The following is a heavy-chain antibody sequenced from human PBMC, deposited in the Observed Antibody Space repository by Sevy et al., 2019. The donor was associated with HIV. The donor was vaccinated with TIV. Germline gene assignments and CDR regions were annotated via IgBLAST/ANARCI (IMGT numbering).Heavy chain of an antibody. CDR2: IRYEGINK. V-gene: IGHV3-33*01. Sequence: GGSLRLSCTASGFAFSTYGMHWVRQAPGKGLEWVAIIRYEGINKDYAEPVKGRFTISRDKSKNTLYLQMNSLRVDDTAVYYCARERSSSVIDYWGQGTLVTVSS. J-gene: IGHJ4*01. CDR1: GFAFSTYG. CDR3: ARERSSSVIDY. D-gene: IGHD4-17*01.